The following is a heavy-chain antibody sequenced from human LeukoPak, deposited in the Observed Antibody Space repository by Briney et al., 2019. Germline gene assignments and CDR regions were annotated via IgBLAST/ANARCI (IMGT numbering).Heavy chain of an antibody. CDR2: ITTSSSYI. V-gene: IGHV3-21*01. Sequence: GRSLRLSCAASGFSFSSYSMNWVRQAPGKGLEWVSSITTSSSYIYYADSVKGRFTISRDNAKNSLFLQMNSLRAEDTAVYYCARGLGKRSYHYYMDVWGKGTTVTVSS. CDR1: GFSFSSYS. CDR3: ARGLGKRSYHYYMDV. J-gene: IGHJ6*03. D-gene: IGHD5-12*01.